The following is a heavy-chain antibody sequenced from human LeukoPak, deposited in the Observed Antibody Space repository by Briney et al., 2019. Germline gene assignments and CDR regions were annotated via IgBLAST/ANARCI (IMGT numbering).Heavy chain of an antibody. CDR1: GGTFSSYA. V-gene: IGHV1-69*04. CDR3: ARDHGSFWSGSAGF. Sequence: GASVKVSRKASGGTFSSYAISWVRQAPGQGLEWMGRIIPILGIANYAQKFQGRVTITADKSTSTAYMELSSLRSEDTATYYCARDHGSFWSGSAGFWGQGTLLTVSS. J-gene: IGHJ4*02. D-gene: IGHD3-3*01. CDR2: IIPILGIA.